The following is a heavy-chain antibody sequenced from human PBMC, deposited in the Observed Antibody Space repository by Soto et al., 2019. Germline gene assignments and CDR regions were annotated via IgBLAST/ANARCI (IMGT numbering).Heavy chain of an antibody. CDR2: IGTAGDT. CDR3: ERGPYSSSWSAEYFQH. D-gene: IGHD6-13*01. V-gene: IGHV3-13*01. CDR1: GFTFSSYD. Sequence: EVQLVESGGGLVQPGGSLRLSCAASGFTFSSYDMHWVRQATGKGLEWVSAIGTAGDTYYPGSVKGRFAISRENAKNSSYLQMNSLRAEDTAVYYCERGPYSSSWSAEYFQHWGQGTLVTVSS. J-gene: IGHJ1*01.